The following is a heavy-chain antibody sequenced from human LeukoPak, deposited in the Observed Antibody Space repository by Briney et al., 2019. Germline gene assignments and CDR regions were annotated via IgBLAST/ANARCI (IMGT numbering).Heavy chain of an antibody. J-gene: IGHJ4*02. CDR1: GFTFGDYA. V-gene: IGHV3-49*04. D-gene: IGHD2-2*01. Sequence: SGGSLRLSCTASGFTFGDYAMSWVRQAPGKGLEWVGFIRSKAYGGTTEYAASVKGRFTISRDDSKSIAYLQMNSLKTEDTAVYYCTRVYKYQLLSLDYWGQGTLVTVSS. CDR3: TRVYKYQLLSLDY. CDR2: IRSKAYGGTT.